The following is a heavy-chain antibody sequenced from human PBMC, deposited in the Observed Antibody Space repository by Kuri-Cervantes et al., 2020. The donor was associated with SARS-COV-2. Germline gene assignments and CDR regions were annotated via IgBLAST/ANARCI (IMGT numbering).Heavy chain of an antibody. J-gene: IGHJ4*02. Sequence: GESLKISCAASGFTFSSYGMHWVRQAPGKGLEWVAFIRYDGSNKYYADSMKGRFTISRDNSKNTLYLQMNSLRAEDTAVYYCATALIVATVDYWGQGTLVTVSS. CDR1: GFTFSSYG. CDR3: ATALIVATVDY. V-gene: IGHV3-30*02. CDR2: IRYDGSNK. D-gene: IGHD5-12*01.